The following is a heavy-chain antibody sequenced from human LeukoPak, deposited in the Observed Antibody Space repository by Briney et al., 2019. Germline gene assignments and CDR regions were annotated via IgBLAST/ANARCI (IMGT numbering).Heavy chain of an antibody. CDR2: ISGSGGST. Sequence: PGGSLRLSCAASGFTFSSYAMSWVRRAPGKGLEWVSGISGSGGSTYYADSVKGRFTISRDNSKNTLYLQMNSLGAEDTAIYYCGRAFPPLRTSSAGDLWGQGILVTVSS. V-gene: IGHV3-23*01. CDR3: GRAFPPLRTSSAGDL. J-gene: IGHJ4*02. CDR1: GFTFSSYA. D-gene: IGHD3-16*01.